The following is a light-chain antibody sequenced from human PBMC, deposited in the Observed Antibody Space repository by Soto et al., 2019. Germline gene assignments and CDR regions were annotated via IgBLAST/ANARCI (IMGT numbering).Light chain of an antibody. CDR3: QQRSSWPRGT. V-gene: IGKV3-11*01. CDR2: DAS. Sequence: EIVLTQSPATLSLSPGERATLSCRASQSVSSYLAWYQQKPGQAPRLLIHDASNRATGIPARFSGSGSGTDFTLPISSLEPEDFALYFCQQRSSWPRGTCGQGTKLEIK. J-gene: IGKJ2*02. CDR1: QSVSSY.